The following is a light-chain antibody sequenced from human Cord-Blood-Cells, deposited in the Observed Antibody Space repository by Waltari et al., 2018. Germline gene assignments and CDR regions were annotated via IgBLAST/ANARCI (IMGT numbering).Light chain of an antibody. CDR3: QQYDSTPWT. Sequence: DIVMTQSPDSLAVSLGERATINCKSSQRVLYSSTNKNYLAWYQQKPGHPPKLLIYWASTRESGVPGRFSGSGAGTDFTLTISSLQAEDVAVYYCQQYDSTPWTFGQGTKVEIK. CDR1: QRVLYSSTNKNY. CDR2: WAS. J-gene: IGKJ1*01. V-gene: IGKV4-1*01.